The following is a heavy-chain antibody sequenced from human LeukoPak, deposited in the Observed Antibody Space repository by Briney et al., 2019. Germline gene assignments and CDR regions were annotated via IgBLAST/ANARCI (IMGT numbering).Heavy chain of an antibody. CDR3: ARRVYWDYYMDV. CDR1: GFTFSSYE. V-gene: IGHV4-34*01. J-gene: IGHJ6*03. D-gene: IGHD1-26*01. CDR2: INHSGST. Sequence: PGGSLRLSCAASGFTFSSYEMNWVRQAPGKGLEWIGEINHSGSTNYNPSLKSRVTISVDTSKNQFSLKLSSVTAADTAVYYCARRVYWDYYMDVWGKGTTVTISS.